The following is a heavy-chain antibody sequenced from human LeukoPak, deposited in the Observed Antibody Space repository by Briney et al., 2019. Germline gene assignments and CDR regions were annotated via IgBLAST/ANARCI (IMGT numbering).Heavy chain of an antibody. CDR3: ARPLRQQLVTGWFDP. Sequence: PSETLSLTCTVSGGSISSSIYYWSWIRQPPGKGLEWIGYIHHSGSTNYNPSLKSRVTISVDTSKNQFSLRLTSVTAADTAVYYCARPLRQQLVTGWFDPWGQGTLVTVSS. V-gene: IGHV4-61*01. CDR1: GGSISSSIYY. CDR2: IHHSGST. D-gene: IGHD6-13*01. J-gene: IGHJ5*02.